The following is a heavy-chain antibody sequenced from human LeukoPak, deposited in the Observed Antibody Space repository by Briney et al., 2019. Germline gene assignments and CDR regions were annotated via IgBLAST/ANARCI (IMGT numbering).Heavy chain of an antibody. J-gene: IGHJ4*02. CDR2: ISASGSTI. Sequence: PGGSLRLSCIASGFTFTHYAMTWVRQAPGKGLEWVSDISASGSTIHYADSVKGRFTVSRDNSKNTVLLEMISLRVEDTALYHCAKGHGDWGGNYLDHWGQGAQVTDSS. V-gene: IGHV3-23*01. D-gene: IGHD4-17*01. CDR3: AKGHGDWGGNYLDH. CDR1: GFTFTHYA.